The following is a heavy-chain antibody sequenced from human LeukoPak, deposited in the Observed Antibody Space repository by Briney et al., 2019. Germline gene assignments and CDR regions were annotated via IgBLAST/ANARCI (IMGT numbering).Heavy chain of an antibody. D-gene: IGHD2-21*02. J-gene: IGHJ4*02. CDR3: AKVPRDSDCY. V-gene: IGHV3-7*01. CDR2: INEDGSVK. Sequence: PGGSLRLSCAVSGGTFSAYWMAWVRQSPGKGLEWVAEINEDGSVKYYVDSMKGRSTISRDNAKNSLYLQMNSLGAEDTAVYYCAKVPRDSDCYWGQGTLDTVSS. CDR1: GGTFSAYW.